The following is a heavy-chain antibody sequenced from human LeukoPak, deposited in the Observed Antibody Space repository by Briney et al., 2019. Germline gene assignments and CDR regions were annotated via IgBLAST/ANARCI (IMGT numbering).Heavy chain of an antibody. CDR1: GFTFSSYW. Sequence: TGGSLSLSCAASGFTFSSYWMHWVRQPPGKELVWVSRINGDGSSTIYADSVKVRFTISRDNAKNTLYLQMTSLRAEDTAVYYCARDQAVGSTRDSWGQGTLVTVSS. D-gene: IGHD1-26*01. CDR2: INGDGSST. V-gene: IGHV3-74*01. J-gene: IGHJ4*02. CDR3: ARDQAVGSTRDS.